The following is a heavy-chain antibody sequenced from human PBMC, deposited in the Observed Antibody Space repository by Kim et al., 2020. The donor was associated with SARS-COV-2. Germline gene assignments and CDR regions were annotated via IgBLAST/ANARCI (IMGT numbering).Heavy chain of an antibody. V-gene: IGHV4-4*07. Sequence: STSGRTTYNPSLQRRVTMSVDMSKNQFSLKLSSVTAADTAVYYCASALGHWGQGTLVTVSS. J-gene: IGHJ4*02. CDR3: ASALGH. CDR2: STSGRT. D-gene: IGHD3-16*02.